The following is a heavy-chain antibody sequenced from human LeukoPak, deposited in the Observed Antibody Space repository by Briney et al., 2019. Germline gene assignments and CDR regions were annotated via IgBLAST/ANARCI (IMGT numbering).Heavy chain of an antibody. D-gene: IGHD5-12*01. V-gene: IGHV3-48*04. CDR1: GFTFSSYS. CDR3: ARDFRYEGDY. Sequence: GGSLRLSCAASGFTFSSYSMNWVRQAPGKGLEWVSYISHSSSTIYYADSVKGRFTISRDNAQNSLYLQMNSLRVEDTAVYYCARDFRYEGDYWGQGTLVTVSS. CDR2: ISHSSSTI. J-gene: IGHJ4*02.